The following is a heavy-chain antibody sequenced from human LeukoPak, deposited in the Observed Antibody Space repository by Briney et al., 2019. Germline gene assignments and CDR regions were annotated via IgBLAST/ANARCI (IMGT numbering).Heavy chain of an antibody. D-gene: IGHD6-13*01. Sequence: GGSLRLSCAASGFTFSSYGKHWVRQAPGKGLEWVAVISYDGSNKYYADSVKGRFTISRDNSKNTLYLQMNSLRAEDTAVYYCAKVAAAEYGMDVWGQGTTVTVSS. CDR3: AKVAAAEYGMDV. J-gene: IGHJ6*02. CDR1: GFTFSSYG. V-gene: IGHV3-30*18. CDR2: ISYDGSNK.